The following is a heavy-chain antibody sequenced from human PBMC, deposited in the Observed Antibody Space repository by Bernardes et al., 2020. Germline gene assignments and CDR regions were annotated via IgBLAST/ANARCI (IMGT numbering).Heavy chain of an antibody. D-gene: IGHD2-2*01. CDR2: INHSGST. V-gene: IGHV4-34*01. J-gene: IGHJ4*02. CDR3: ARDGSLVVPAALGYYFDY. Sequence: SETLSLTCAVYGGSFSGYYWSWIRQPPGKGLEWIGEINHSGSTNYNPSLKSRVTISVDTSKNQFSLKLSSVTAADTAVYYCARDGSLVVPAALGYYFDYWGQGTLVTVSS. CDR1: GGSFSGYY.